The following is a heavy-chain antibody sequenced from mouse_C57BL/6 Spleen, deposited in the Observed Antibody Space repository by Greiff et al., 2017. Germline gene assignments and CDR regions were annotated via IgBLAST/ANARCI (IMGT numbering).Heavy chain of an antibody. CDR1: GYSITSGYY. D-gene: IGHD1-1*01. V-gene: IGHV3-6*01. CDR2: ISYDGSN. Sequence: EVQVVESGPGLVKPSQSLSLTCSVTGYSITSGYYWNWIRQFPGNKLEWMGYISYDGSNNYNPSLKNRISITRDTSKNQFFLKLNSVTTEDTATYYCARRGDYYGSSPWFAYWGQGTLVTVSA. J-gene: IGHJ3*01. CDR3: ARRGDYYGSSPWFAY.